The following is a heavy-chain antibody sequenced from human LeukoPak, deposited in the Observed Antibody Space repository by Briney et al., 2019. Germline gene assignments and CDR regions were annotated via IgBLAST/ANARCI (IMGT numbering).Heavy chain of an antibody. J-gene: IGHJ4*02. D-gene: IGHD4-17*01. CDR2: IKQDGSEK. CDR1: GFTFSSYW. Sequence: GGSLRLSCAASGFTFSSYWMSWVRQAPGKGLEWVANIKQDGSEKYYVDSVKGRFTISRDNAKNSLYLQMNSLRAEDTAVYYCARVGAVRLRQVFDYWGQGNLVTVSS. V-gene: IGHV3-7*01. CDR3: ARVGAVRLRQVFDY.